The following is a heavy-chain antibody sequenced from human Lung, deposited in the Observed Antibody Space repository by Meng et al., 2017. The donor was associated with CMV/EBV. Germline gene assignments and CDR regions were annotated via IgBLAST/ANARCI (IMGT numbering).Heavy chain of an antibody. CDR1: GGTFSSYA. CDR2: IIPIFGRT. V-gene: IGHV1-69*05. D-gene: IGHD2-2*01. CDR3: ASYSYHFLGYCTRTNCQGSVQFDY. Sequence: SXXVSXXASGGTFSSYAISWVRQAPGQGLEWMGGIIPIFGRTHYAQKVQGRVTITTDDSTSTAYMELSSLSSEDTALYYCASYSYHFLGYCTRTNCQGSVQFDYXGQGXLVTVSS. J-gene: IGHJ4*02.